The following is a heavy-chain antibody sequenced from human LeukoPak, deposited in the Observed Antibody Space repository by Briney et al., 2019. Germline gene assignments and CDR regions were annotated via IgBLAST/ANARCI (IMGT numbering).Heavy chain of an antibody. CDR2: IYYIGST. Sequence: SETLSLTCTVSGGSLSSYYWSWIRQPPGKGLEWIGYIYYIGSTNYNPSLKSRVTISVDTSKNKSSLNLTSATCADTPRFSLARALFDFWCGYYVPNWFDPWGQGTLVTVSS. CDR1: GGSLSSYY. D-gene: IGHD3-3*01. J-gene: IGHJ5*02. CDR3: ARALFDFWCGYYVPNWFDP. V-gene: IGHV4-59*01.